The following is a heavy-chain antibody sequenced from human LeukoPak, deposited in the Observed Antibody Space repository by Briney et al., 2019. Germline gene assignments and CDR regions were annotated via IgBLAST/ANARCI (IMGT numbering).Heavy chain of an antibody. V-gene: IGHV3-30*02. J-gene: IGHJ5*02. CDR1: GFTFSSYG. D-gene: IGHD2-2*01. CDR3: AKDTRGVPAATFDP. Sequence: PGGSLRLSCAPSGFTFSSYGMHWVRQAPGKGLEWVAFIRYDGSNKYYADSVKGRFTISRDNSKNTLYLQMNSLRAEDTAVYYCAKDTRGVPAATFDPWGQGTLVTVSS. CDR2: IRYDGSNK.